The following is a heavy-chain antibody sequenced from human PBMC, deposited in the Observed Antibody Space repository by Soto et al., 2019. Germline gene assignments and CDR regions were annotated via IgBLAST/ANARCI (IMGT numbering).Heavy chain of an antibody. CDR1: GYSSSSSNW. CDR2: IYHSGST. D-gene: IGHD4-17*01. V-gene: IGHV4-4*02. CDR3: ARYYGGYVEFNNPGMDV. J-gene: IGHJ6*02. Sequence: SETLSVTCGVSGYSSSSSNWWSWVRQPPGKGLEWIGEIYHSGSTNYNPSLESRVTISLDKSKDQFSLRLSSVTAADTAVYYCARYYGGYVEFNNPGMDVWGQGPTLTVSS.